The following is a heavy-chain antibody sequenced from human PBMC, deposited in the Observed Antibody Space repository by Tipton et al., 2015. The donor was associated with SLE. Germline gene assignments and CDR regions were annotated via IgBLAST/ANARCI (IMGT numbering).Heavy chain of an antibody. CDR3: ARDSAVNFWYFDL. V-gene: IGHV4-59*11. J-gene: IGHJ2*01. CDR2: VYHTGAS. CDR1: GDSINGRY. Sequence: TLSLTCTVSGDSINGRYWSWIRQPPGKGLEYIGYVYHTGASIYNPSLKNRVSISVDTSRNQFSLRLTSVTAADTAMYYCARDSAVNFWYFDLWGRGTLVTVSS.